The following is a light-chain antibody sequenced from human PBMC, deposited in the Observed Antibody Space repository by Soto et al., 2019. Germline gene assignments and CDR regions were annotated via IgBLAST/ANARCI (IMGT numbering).Light chain of an antibody. CDR3: HQYNNWPWT. Sequence: ETVMTQSPVTLSVSPGDTATLSCRASQTVSNHFAWYQQKAGQAPRLLIYAASTSSAGVPVRFSGSGSSTEFTLTIRSLQSEDFGLYYCHQYNNWPWTFGQGTKVDIK. CDR2: AAS. CDR1: QTVSNH. J-gene: IGKJ1*01. V-gene: IGKV3-15*01.